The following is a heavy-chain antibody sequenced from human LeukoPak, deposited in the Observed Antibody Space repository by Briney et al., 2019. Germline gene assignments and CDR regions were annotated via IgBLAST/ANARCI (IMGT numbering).Heavy chain of an antibody. V-gene: IGHV3-21*04. CDR2: ISSSSSYI. D-gene: IGHD6-6*01. CDR1: GFTFSSYS. J-gene: IGHJ4*02. CDR3: ARHRSSWLIDY. Sequence: PGGSLRLSCVASGFTFSSYSMKWVRQAPGKGLEWVSSISSSSSYIDYADSVRGRFTISRDNSKNTLYLQMNSLRAEDTAVYYCARHRSSWLIDYWGQGTLVTVSS.